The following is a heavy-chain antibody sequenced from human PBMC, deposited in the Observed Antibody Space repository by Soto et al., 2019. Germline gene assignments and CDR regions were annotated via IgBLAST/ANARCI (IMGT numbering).Heavy chain of an antibody. J-gene: IGHJ6*02. Sequence: PSETLSLTCTVSGGSISSYYWSWIRRPPGKGLEWIGYIYNSGSTHPNPSLQSRVTISVDTSKNQISLKLSSVTAADTGIYYCARARITMVREVIKYNMDVWGQGTTVTVSS. CDR1: GGSISSYY. CDR2: IYNSGST. CDR3: ARARITMVREVIKYNMDV. D-gene: IGHD3-10*01. V-gene: IGHV4-59*01.